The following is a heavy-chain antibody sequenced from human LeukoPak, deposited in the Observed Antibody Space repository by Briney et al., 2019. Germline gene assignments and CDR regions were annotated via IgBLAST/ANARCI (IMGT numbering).Heavy chain of an antibody. V-gene: IGHV1-46*01. D-gene: IGHD3-22*01. J-gene: IGHJ6*03. CDR2: INPSGGST. CDR1: GYTFTSYY. CDR3: ARVGYYYDSSGYRGFNYYYYYYMDV. Sequence: ASVKVSCKASGYTFTSYYMHWVRQAPGQGLEWMGIINPSGGSTSYAQKFQGRVTMTRDMSTSTVYMELSSLGSEDTAVYYCARVGYYYDSSGYRGFNYYYYYYMDVWGKGTTVTISS.